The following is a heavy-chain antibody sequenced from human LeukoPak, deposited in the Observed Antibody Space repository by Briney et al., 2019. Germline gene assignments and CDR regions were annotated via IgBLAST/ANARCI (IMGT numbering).Heavy chain of an antibody. CDR3: ARAPSRSFDI. Sequence: SETLSLTCTVSGASISSGSYAWSWIRQPAGKGLEWIGRIYTSGSTNYNPSLKGRFTISVDTSKNQFSLKLSSVTAADTAVYYCARAPSRSFDIWGQGTMVTVSS. V-gene: IGHV4-61*02. D-gene: IGHD3-16*02. CDR2: IYTSGST. CDR1: GASISSGSYA. J-gene: IGHJ3*02.